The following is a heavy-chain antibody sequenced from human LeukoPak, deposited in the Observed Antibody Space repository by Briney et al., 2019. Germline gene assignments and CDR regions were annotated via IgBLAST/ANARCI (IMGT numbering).Heavy chain of an antibody. CDR1: GFTLSRFG. Sequence: PGGSLRLSCAASGFTLSRFGMHWVRQAQGKGLEWVAVISYDGSNKYYRDSVKGRFTISRDNSQNTLYLQMNSLRDEDTAVYYCARRHGSSWADFDYWGQGTLVTVSS. CDR2: ISYDGSNK. D-gene: IGHD6-6*01. V-gene: IGHV3-30*03. CDR3: ARRHGSSWADFDY. J-gene: IGHJ4*02.